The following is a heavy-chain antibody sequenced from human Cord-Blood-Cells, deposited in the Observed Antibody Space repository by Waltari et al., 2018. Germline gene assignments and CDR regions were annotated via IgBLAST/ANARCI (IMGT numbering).Heavy chain of an antibody. CDR2: IKSKTDGGTT. CDR1: GCTFSNAC. CDR3: TTVPVVTTSYYYYYGMDV. D-gene: IGHD3-22*01. V-gene: IGHV3-15*01. J-gene: IGHJ6*02. Sequence: EVQLVESGGGLVKPGGSLRLSCAASGCTFSNACMSWVRAASGKGLEWVGRIKSKTDGGTTDYAAPVKGRFTISRDDSKNTLYLQMNSLKTEDTAVYYCTTVPVVTTSYYYYYGMDVWGQGTTVTVSS.